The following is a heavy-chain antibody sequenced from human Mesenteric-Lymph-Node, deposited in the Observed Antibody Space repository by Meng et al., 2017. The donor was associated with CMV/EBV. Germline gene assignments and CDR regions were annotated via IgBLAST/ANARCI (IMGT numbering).Heavy chain of an antibody. CDR2: ISAYNGQT. J-gene: IGHJ5*02. CDR3: ARDMFRSYFDP. D-gene: IGHD3-10*02. V-gene: IGHV1-18*01. Sequence: ASVKVSCKASGYRFTSYGVNWVRQAPGQGLEWMGWISAYNGQTNYAQKFQGTVTMTTDTSTTTAYMEVRSLRSDDTAVYYCARDMFRSYFDPWGQGTLVTVSS. CDR1: GYRFTSYG.